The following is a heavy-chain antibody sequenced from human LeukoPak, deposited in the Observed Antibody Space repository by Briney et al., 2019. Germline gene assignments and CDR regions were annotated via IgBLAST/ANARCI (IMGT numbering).Heavy chain of an antibody. D-gene: IGHD3-10*01. CDR2: IYYSGST. CDR3: ASVYHGSGRGDY. Sequence: SETLSLTCTVSGGSISSSSYYWGWIRQPPGKGLEWIGSIYYSGSTYYNPSLKSRVTISVDTSKNQFSLKLSSVTAADTAVYYCASVYHGSGRGDYWGQGTLVTVSS. CDR1: GGSISSSSYY. J-gene: IGHJ4*02. V-gene: IGHV4-39*01.